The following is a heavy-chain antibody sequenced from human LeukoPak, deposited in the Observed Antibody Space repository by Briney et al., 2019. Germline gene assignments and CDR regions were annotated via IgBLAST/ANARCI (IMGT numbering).Heavy chain of an antibody. D-gene: IGHD3-10*01. J-gene: IGHJ4*02. Sequence: PGGSLRLSCAASRFTFSDYWMSWVRQTPGKGLEWVANIKSDGSEKYYVDSVRGRFTISRDNAENSLFLQMNSLRAEDTAVYYCARDSGDRTVDYWGQGTLATVSS. V-gene: IGHV3-7*01. CDR3: ARDSGDRTVDY. CDR2: IKSDGSEK. CDR1: RFTFSDYW.